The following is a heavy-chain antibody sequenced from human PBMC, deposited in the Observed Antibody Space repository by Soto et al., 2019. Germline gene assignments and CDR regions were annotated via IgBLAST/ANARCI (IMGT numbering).Heavy chain of an antibody. CDR1: GGSISSYY. Sequence: ETLSLTCTVSGGSISSYYWSWIRQPPGKGLEWIGYIYYSGSTNYNPSLKSRVTISVDTSKNQFSLKLSSVTAADTAVYYCARTSDYYARDYYYYMDVWGKGTTVTV. CDR3: ARTSDYYARDYYYYMDV. V-gene: IGHV4-59*08. CDR2: IYYSGST. J-gene: IGHJ6*03. D-gene: IGHD3-10*01.